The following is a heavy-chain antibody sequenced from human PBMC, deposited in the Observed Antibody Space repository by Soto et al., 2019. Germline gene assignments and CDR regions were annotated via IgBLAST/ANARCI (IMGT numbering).Heavy chain of an antibody. J-gene: IGHJ4*01. D-gene: IGHD5-12*01. V-gene: IGHV1-69*08. CDR2: IIPMFGST. CDR3: ASPSGLFGEYSELPDN. Sequence: SVKVSCKASGGTFSHSTVAWVRQAPGHRPEWMGMIIPMFGSTNSAQKFRDRVTFSADTYTNTAYMELSSLRSEDTAVYYCASPSGLFGEYSELPDNWGQVKLVTVSS. CDR1: GGTFSHST.